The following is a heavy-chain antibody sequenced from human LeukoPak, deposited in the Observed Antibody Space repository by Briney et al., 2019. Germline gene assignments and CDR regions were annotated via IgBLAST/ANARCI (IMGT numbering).Heavy chain of an antibody. D-gene: IGHD4-17*01. Sequence: GGSLRLSCAASELTFSSYWMSWVRQAPGKGLEWVANIKQDGGQIYYRESVKGRFTVSRDNAKNSLYLQMNSLRAEDTAVYYCARLGARQMLEYWGQGTLVTVSS. J-gene: IGHJ4*02. CDR1: ELTFSSYW. CDR2: IKQDGGQI. CDR3: ARLGARQMLEY. V-gene: IGHV3-7*01.